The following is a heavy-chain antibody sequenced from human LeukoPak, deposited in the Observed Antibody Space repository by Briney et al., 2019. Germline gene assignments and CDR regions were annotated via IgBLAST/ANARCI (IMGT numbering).Heavy chain of an antibody. CDR3: AAPYGYDSSGYYYDYYYGMDV. Sequence: GGSLRLSCAASGFTFSSYSTNWVRQAPGKGLEWVSSISSSSSYIYYADSVKGRFTISRDNAKNSLYLQMNSLRAEDTAVYYCAAPYGYDSSGYYYDYYYGMDVWGQGTTVTVSS. V-gene: IGHV3-21*01. CDR1: GFTFSSYS. J-gene: IGHJ6*02. CDR2: ISSSSSYI. D-gene: IGHD3-22*01.